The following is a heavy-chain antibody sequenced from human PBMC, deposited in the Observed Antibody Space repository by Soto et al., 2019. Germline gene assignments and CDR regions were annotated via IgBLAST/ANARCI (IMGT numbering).Heavy chain of an antibody. Sequence: SVKVSCKAPGGTFSSYAISWVRQAPGQGLEWMGGIIPIFGTANYAQKFQGRVTITADESTSTAYMELSSLRSEDTAVYYCARDVAAGTSYYYYGMDVWGQGTTVTVSS. CDR2: IIPIFGTA. J-gene: IGHJ6*02. D-gene: IGHD6-13*01. V-gene: IGHV1-69*13. CDR3: ARDVAAGTSYYYYGMDV. CDR1: GGTFSSYA.